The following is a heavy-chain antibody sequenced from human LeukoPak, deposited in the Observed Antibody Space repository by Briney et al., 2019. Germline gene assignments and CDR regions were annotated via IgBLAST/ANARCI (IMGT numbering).Heavy chain of an antibody. CDR1: GGSISSYY. D-gene: IGHD3-22*01. V-gene: IGHV4-59*08. Sequence: PSETLSLTCTVSGGSISSYYWSWIRQPPGKGLEWIGYIYYSGSTNYNPSLKSGVTISVDTSKNQFSLKLSSVTAADTAVYYCARRYYDSSGYVRPEMDAFDIGGQGTMVTVPS. CDR2: IYYSGST. CDR3: ARRYYDSSGYVRPEMDAFDI. J-gene: IGHJ3*02.